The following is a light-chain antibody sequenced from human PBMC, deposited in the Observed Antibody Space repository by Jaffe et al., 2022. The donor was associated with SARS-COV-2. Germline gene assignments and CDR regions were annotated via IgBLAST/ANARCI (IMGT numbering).Light chain of an antibody. Sequence: EMVMTQSPATLSVSPGESATLSCRASQSVSSNLAWYQQKPGQAPRLLIYAASTRATGIPARFSGSGSGTEFTLTISSLQSEDFAVYYCQQYNDWLTWTFGQGTKVEIK. J-gene: IGKJ1*01. V-gene: IGKV3-15*01. CDR2: AAS. CDR3: QQYNDWLTWT. CDR1: QSVSSN.